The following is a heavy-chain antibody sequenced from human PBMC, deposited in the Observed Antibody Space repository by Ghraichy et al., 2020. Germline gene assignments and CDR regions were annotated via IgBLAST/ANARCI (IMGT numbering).Heavy chain of an antibody. J-gene: IGHJ5*02. V-gene: IGHV4-61*01. CDR2: IYYSGST. D-gene: IGHD3-10*01. Sequence: SETLSLTCTVSGGSVSSGSYYWSWIRQPPGKGLEWIGYIYYSGSTNYNPSLRSRVTISVDTSKNQFSLKLSSVIAADTAVYYCARDRGDGWFDPWGRGTLVTVSS. CDR1: GGSVSSGSYY. CDR3: ARDRGDGWFDP.